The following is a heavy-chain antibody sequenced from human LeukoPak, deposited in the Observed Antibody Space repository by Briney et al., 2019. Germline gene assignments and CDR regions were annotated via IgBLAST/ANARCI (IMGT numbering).Heavy chain of an antibody. CDR3: ARESPGDFDY. Sequence: GGSLRLSCAASGFIFSNYGMNWARQAPGRGLEWVSAIGIRGSTYYGNSVKGRFTISRDNSKNTLYLQMNSLRAEDTAVYYCARESPGDFDYWGQGTLVTVSS. V-gene: IGHV3-23*01. CDR1: GFIFSNYG. CDR2: IGIRGST. J-gene: IGHJ4*02.